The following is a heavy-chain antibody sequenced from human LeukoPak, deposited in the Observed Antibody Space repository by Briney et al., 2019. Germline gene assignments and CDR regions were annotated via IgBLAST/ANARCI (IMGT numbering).Heavy chain of an antibody. V-gene: IGHV1-18*01. CDR2: ISGYNGNT. J-gene: IGHJ6*02. CDR3: AREVTHHVYYGMDV. CDR1: GYTFINYD. Sequence: VASVKVSCKASGYTFINYDIRWVRQAPGQGLEWMGWISGYNGNTNYAQKFQGRVTMTTDTPTSTAYMELRSLRSDDTAVYYCAREVTHHVYYGMDVWGQGTTVTVSS. D-gene: IGHD4-23*01.